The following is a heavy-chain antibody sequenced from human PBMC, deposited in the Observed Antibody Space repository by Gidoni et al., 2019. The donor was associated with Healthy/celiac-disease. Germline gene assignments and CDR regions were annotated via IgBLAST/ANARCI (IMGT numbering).Heavy chain of an antibody. Sequence: QVQLVESGGGLVKPVWSLRLSCAASGFTFRAYYMSWIRQVPGKGLEWVSYISSRGSTIYYADSVKGRFTISRDNAKNSLYLKMNSLRAEDTAVDYCARFTVVTPNYYYGMDVWGQGTTVTVSS. V-gene: IGHV3-11*01. CDR1: GFTFRAYY. J-gene: IGHJ6*02. D-gene: IGHD2-21*02. CDR2: ISSRGSTI. CDR3: ARFTVVTPNYYYGMDV.